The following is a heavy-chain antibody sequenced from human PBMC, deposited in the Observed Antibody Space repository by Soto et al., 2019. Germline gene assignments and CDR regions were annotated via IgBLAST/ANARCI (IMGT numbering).Heavy chain of an antibody. CDR3: ARDRDDYGSGNYYNRIDF. Sequence: QVQLVQSGAEVKKPGSSVKVSCKASGGIFSTYAISWLRQAPGQGLEWMGGIIPLFGTPKYAQRFQGRVTITADESTSTAYMELSRLRSEYTAVYYCARDRDDYGSGNYYNRIDFWGQGTLVTVSS. D-gene: IGHD3-10*01. V-gene: IGHV1-69*01. CDR1: GGIFSTYA. J-gene: IGHJ4*02. CDR2: IIPLFGTP.